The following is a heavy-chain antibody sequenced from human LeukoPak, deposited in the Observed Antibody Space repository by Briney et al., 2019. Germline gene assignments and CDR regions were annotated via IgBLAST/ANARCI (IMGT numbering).Heavy chain of an antibody. D-gene: IGHD1-26*01. CDR1: GFPFNINT. J-gene: IGHJ4*02. Sequence: PGGSLRLSYAASGFPFNINTMNWVRQAPGKGLEWVSSITSSNKYILYADSVKGRFTTSRDNAKNSLYLHMNSLRDEDTAVYYCAQGGHDGTYYLSNWGQGTLVTVSS. CDR3: AQGGHDGTYYLSN. CDR2: ITSSNKYI. V-gene: IGHV3-21*01.